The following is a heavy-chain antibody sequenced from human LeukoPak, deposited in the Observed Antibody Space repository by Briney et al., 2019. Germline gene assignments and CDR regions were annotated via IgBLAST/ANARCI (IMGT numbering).Heavy chain of an antibody. CDR3: ARDQEGFDY. CDR1: GFTFRSYA. Sequence: GGSLRLSCAASGFTFRSYAMSWVRQAPGKGLEGVSMVSGSGGDTFYADSVKGRLTISRDNSNNTVFLQMKSLRAEDTAVYYCARDQEGFDYWGQGTLVTVSS. V-gene: IGHV3-23*01. J-gene: IGHJ4*02. CDR2: VSGSGGDT.